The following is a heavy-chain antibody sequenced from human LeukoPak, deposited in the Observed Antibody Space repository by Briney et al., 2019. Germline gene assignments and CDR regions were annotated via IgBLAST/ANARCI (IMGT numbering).Heavy chain of an antibody. CDR3: FGLDSTRYSGSSKVSGY. Sequence: ASVKVSCKASGYTFTSYYMHWVRQAPGQGLEWMGIINPSGGSTSYAQKFQGRVTMTRDTSTSTVYMELSSLRSEDTAVYYCFGLDSTRYSGSSKVSGYWGQGTLVPVSS. CDR2: INPSGGST. V-gene: IGHV1-46*01. CDR1: GYTFTSYY. J-gene: IGHJ4*02. D-gene: IGHD6-6*01.